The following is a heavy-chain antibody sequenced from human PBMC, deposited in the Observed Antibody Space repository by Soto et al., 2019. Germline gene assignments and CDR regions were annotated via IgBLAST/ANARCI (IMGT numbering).Heavy chain of an antibody. D-gene: IGHD5-18*01. CDR3: AKGSDTAMGLFYYYYGMDV. Sequence: PVGSLRLSCAASGFTFSSYAMTWVRQAPGKGLEWVSAISGSGGSTYYADSVKGRFTISRDNSKNTLYLQMKSLRAEDTALYYCAKGSDTAMGLFYYYYGMDVWGQGTTVTVSS. V-gene: IGHV3-23*01. CDR1: GFTFSSYA. J-gene: IGHJ6*02. CDR2: ISGSGGST.